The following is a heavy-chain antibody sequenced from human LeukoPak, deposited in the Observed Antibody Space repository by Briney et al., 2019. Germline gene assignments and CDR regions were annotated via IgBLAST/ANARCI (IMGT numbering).Heavy chain of an antibody. CDR2: INPSGGST. Sequence: ASVKVSCKASGYTFTSYYMHRVRQAPGQGLEWMGIINPSGGSTSYAQKFQGRVTMTRDTSTSTVYMELSSLRSEDTAVYYCARGGKMATIKPYYFDYWGQGTLVTVSS. J-gene: IGHJ4*02. V-gene: IGHV1-46*01. CDR1: GYTFTSYY. CDR3: ARGGKMATIKPYYFDY. D-gene: IGHD5-24*01.